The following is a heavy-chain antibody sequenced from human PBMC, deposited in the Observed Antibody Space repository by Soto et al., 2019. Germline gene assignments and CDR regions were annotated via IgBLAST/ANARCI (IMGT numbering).Heavy chain of an antibody. CDR1: GGSISSGGYS. CDR3: ARGNVLRYFDWLKWFDP. CDR2: IYHSGST. J-gene: IGHJ5*02. D-gene: IGHD3-9*01. Sequence: SETLSLTCAVSGGSISSGGYSWSWIRQPPGKGLEWIGYIYHSGSTYYNPSLKSRVTISVDRSKNQFSLKLSSVTAADTAVYYCARGNVLRYFDWLKWFDPWGQGTLVTVSS. V-gene: IGHV4-30-2*01.